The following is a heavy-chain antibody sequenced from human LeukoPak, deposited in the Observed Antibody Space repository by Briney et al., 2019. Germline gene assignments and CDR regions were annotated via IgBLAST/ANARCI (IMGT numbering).Heavy chain of an antibody. CDR3: ASVRTSDSYLDAFDY. D-gene: IGHD3-22*01. Sequence: GASVKVSCKASGHTFNAYYLHWVRQAPGQGLEWMGWINPDSGDANYPQKFQGRVTMTRDTSISTAYMELSRLTSDDTAVYYCASVRTSDSYLDAFDYWGQGTLVSVSS. V-gene: IGHV1-2*02. CDR1: GHTFNAYY. CDR2: INPDSGDA. J-gene: IGHJ4*02.